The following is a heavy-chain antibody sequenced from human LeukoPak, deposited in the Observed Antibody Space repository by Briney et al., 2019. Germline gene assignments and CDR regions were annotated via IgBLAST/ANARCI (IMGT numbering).Heavy chain of an antibody. V-gene: IGHV3-7*03. CDR3: ARNSGWFRFDY. CDR1: GFTFSIAW. J-gene: IGHJ4*02. Sequence: GGSLRLSCAASGFTFSIAWMSWVRQSPGKGLEWVANIKEDGSDKYYVDSVKGRFTISRDNAKNSLYLQMNSLRAEDTAVYYCARNSGWFRFDYWGQGTLVTVSS. D-gene: IGHD6-19*01. CDR2: IKEDGSDK.